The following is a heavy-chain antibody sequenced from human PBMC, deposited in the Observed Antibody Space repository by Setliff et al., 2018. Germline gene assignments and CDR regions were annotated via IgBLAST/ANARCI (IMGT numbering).Heavy chain of an antibody. Sequence: SETLSLTCVVYGGSFSGYQWSWIRQPPGKGLGWIGEINHSGSTNYNPSLKSRVSISVEKSKNQFSLKLTSVTAADTAVYYCARAQVVFAISAPVWYFEVWGRGTQVTVSS. D-gene: IGHD2-21*01. CDR3: ARAQVVFAISAPVWYFEV. CDR2: INHSGST. CDR1: GGSFSGYQ. J-gene: IGHJ2*01. V-gene: IGHV4-34*01.